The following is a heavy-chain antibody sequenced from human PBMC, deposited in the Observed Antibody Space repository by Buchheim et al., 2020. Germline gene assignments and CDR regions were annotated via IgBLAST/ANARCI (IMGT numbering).Heavy chain of an antibody. D-gene: IGHD3-16*01. Sequence: VQLVQSGAEVKKPGESLKISCEASGYKFTNYWIAWVRQMPGKGLEWMGIIYPDDSDTKYSPSFQGQVTISVDKSISTAYPQWSSLKASDTAMYYCARRSGIGPFNYYGMDVWGQGTT. CDR1: GYKFTNYW. V-gene: IGHV5-51*01. CDR2: IYPDDSDT. CDR3: ARRSGIGPFNYYGMDV. J-gene: IGHJ6*02.